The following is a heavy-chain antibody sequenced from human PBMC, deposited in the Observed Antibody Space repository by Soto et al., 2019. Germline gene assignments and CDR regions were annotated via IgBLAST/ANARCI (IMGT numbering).Heavy chain of an antibody. CDR3: TPHQYDSSPYPWAYFDY. D-gene: IGHD3-22*01. V-gene: IGHV1-69*06. J-gene: IGHJ4*02. Sequence: SVKVSCKASGGTFSSYAISWVRQAPGQGLEWMGGIIPIFGTANYAQKFQGRVTITADKSTSTAYMELSSLRSEDTAVYYCTPHQYDSSPYPWAYFDYWGQGALVTVSS. CDR2: IIPIFGTA. CDR1: GGTFSSYA.